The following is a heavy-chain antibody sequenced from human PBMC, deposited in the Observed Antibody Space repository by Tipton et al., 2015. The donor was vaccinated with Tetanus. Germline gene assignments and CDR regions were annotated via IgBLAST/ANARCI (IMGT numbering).Heavy chain of an antibody. CDR3: ARLSPIEYSSGWYESYYFDY. J-gene: IGHJ4*02. D-gene: IGHD6-19*01. V-gene: IGHV4-59*08. CDR1: GGSISSYY. CDR2: IYYSGST. Sequence: TLSLTCTVSGGSISSYYWSWIRQPPGKGLEWIGYIYYSGSTNYNPSLKSRVTISVDTSKNQFSLKLSSVTAADTAVYYCARLSPIEYSSGWYESYYFDYWGQGTLVTVSS.